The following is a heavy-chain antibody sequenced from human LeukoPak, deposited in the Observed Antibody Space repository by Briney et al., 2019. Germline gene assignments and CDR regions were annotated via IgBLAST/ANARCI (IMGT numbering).Heavy chain of an antibody. J-gene: IGHJ4*02. Sequence: ASVKVSCKASGYTFTSYDINWVRQATGQGLEWMGWMNPNSGNTGYAQKFQGRVTMTRNTSISTAYMELSSLRSEDTAVYYCATFGEYLYYFDYWGQGTLVTVSS. CDR1: GYTFTSYD. CDR2: MNPNSGNT. V-gene: IGHV1-8*01. D-gene: IGHD2-2*01. CDR3: ATFGEYLYYFDY.